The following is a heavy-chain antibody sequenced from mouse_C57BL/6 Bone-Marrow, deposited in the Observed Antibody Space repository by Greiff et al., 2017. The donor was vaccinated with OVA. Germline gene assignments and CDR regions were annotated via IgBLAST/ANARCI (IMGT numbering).Heavy chain of an antibody. V-gene: IGHV1-26*01. CDR3: ARWPYYFDY. CDR2: INPNNGGT. CDR1: GYTFTDYY. J-gene: IGHJ2*01. Sequence: EVQLQQSGPELVKPGASVKISCKASGYTFTDYYMNWVKQSHGKSLEWIGDINPNNGGTSYNQKFKGKATLTVDKSSSTAYMELRSLTSEDSAVYYCARWPYYFDYWGQGTTLTVSS.